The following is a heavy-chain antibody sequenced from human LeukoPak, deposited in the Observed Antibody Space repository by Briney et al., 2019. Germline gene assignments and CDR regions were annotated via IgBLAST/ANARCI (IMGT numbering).Heavy chain of an antibody. V-gene: IGHV3-23*01. CDR1: GFTFSSYA. D-gene: IGHD4-17*01. J-gene: IGHJ4*02. CDR3: ASHGVTTPWSAIYY. Sequence: PGGSLRLSCAASGFTFSSYAMHWVRQAPGKGLEWVSSISTDGGRTTYADSVKGRFTISRDNSKNTVYLQMNSLRAEDTAVYYCASHGVTTPWSAIYYWGQGTLVTVSS. CDR2: ISTDGGRT.